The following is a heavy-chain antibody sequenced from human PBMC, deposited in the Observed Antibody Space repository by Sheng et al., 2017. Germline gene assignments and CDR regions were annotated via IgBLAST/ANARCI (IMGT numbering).Heavy chain of an antibody. D-gene: IGHD4-17*01. CDR3: ARDYGGNGDPYYGMDV. CDR1: GDSISSYY. J-gene: IGHJ6*02. V-gene: IGHV4-4*07. Sequence: QVQLQESGPGLVKPSETLSLTCTVSGDSISSYYWSWIRQPAGKGLEWIGRIYTTGSTNYSPSLKSRVTMSVDMSKNQISLRLTSVTAADTAVYYCARDYGGNGDPYYGMDVWGQGP. CDR2: IYTTGST.